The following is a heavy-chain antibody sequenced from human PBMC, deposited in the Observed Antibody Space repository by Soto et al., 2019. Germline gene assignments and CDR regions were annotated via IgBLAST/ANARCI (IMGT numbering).Heavy chain of an antibody. Sequence: ASVKVSCKASGYTFTNYGISWVRQAPGEGLEWVGGFDPANDNKIYAQKFQGRVTMTEDTSTDTAYMELSSLRSEDTAVYYCATDSSGWYWFDPWGQGTLVTVSS. J-gene: IGHJ5*02. CDR2: FDPANDNK. CDR1: GYTFTNYG. V-gene: IGHV1-24*01. D-gene: IGHD6-19*01. CDR3: ATDSSGWYWFDP.